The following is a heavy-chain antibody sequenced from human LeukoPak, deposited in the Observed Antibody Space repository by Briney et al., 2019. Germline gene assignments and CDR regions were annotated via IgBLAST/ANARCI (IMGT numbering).Heavy chain of an antibody. CDR2: ISYDGSNK. Sequence: GGSLRLSCVASGFTFSSYGMHWVRQAPGKGLEWVAVISYDGSNKYYADSVKGQFTISRDNSKNTLHLQMNSLRAEDTAVYYCARDFPYFDCWGQGTLVTVSS. V-gene: IGHV3-30*03. CDR1: GFTFSSYG. CDR3: ARDFPYFDC. J-gene: IGHJ4*02.